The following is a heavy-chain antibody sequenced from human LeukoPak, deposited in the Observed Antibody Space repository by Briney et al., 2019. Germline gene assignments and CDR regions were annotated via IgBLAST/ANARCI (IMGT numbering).Heavy chain of an antibody. V-gene: IGHV3-66*01. J-gene: IGHJ4*02. D-gene: IGHD1-7*01. CDR3: ARGSGWNYVDLEY. CDR1: GFTVSSNY. Sequence: PGGSLRLSCAASGFTVSSNYMSWVRQAPGKGLEWVSVTYSGGSTYYADSVKGRFTISRDNSKTTVYLQMNNLRAEDTAVYYCARGSGWNYVDLEYWGQGTLVTVSS. CDR2: TYSGGST.